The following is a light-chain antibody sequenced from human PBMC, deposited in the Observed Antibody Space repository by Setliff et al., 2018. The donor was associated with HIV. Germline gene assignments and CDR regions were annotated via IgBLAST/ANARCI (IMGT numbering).Light chain of an antibody. CDR1: SSDVGIYNY. J-gene: IGLJ1*01. Sequence: SALTQPASVSGSPGQSITISCIGTSSDVGIYNYVSWYQQHPGKAPKLMIYDVSNRPSGVSNRFSGSQSGNTASLTISGPQAEDEADYYCTSYTRSSFYVFGTGTKVTVL. V-gene: IGLV2-14*03. CDR3: TSYTRSSFYV. CDR2: DVS.